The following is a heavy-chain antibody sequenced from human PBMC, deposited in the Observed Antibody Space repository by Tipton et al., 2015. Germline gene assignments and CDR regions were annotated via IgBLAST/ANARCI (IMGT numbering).Heavy chain of an antibody. CDR1: GFTFSSYA. CDR2: VSWNGGRK. V-gene: IGHV3-23*01. J-gene: IGHJ4*02. Sequence: SLRLSCAASGFTFSSYAMSWVRQAPGKGLEWVSGVSWNGGRKAYADSVKGRFTISRDNSKNTLYLQMNSLRAEDTAVYYCARLVGVGSYYFDYWGQGTLVTVSS. CDR3: ARLVGVGSYYFDY. D-gene: IGHD2-15*01.